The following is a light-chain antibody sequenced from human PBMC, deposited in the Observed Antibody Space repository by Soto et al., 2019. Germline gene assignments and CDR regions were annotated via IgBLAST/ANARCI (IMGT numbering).Light chain of an antibody. CDR3: YSYAGTNTFV. J-gene: IGLJ1*01. V-gene: IGLV2-23*01. CDR2: EGN. CDR1: SSDVGSYNL. Sequence: QSALTQPASVSGSPGQSITISCTGTSSDVGSYNLVSWYQQHPGKAPKLMIYEGNKRPSGVSNRFSGSKSVNTASLTISGLQTEDEADYYCYSYAGTNTFVFGTGTKLTVL.